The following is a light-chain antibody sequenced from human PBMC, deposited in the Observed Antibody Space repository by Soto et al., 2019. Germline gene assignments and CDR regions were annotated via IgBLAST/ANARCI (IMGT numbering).Light chain of an antibody. CDR2: DAY. CDR1: QSFRGL. V-gene: IGKV3-11*01. Sequence: EVVLTQSPVPLSVSPGERATLSCRASQSFRGLLAWYHQKPGQAPRLLIYDAYNRPTGIPPRFSGSGAGADFTLTISSLEPEDSAVYYCQQRHMWPITFGQGTRLEMK. CDR3: QQRHMWPIT. J-gene: IGKJ5*01.